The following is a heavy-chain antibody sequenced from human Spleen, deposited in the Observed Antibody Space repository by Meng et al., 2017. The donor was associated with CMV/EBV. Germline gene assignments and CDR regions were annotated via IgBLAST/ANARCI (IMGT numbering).Heavy chain of an antibody. CDR2: ISSSGTTI. CDR1: GFTFSTYE. CDR3: ARDWGDAIMPHHYNGLDV. J-gene: IGHJ6*02. D-gene: IGHD3-16*01. V-gene: IGHV3-48*03. Sequence: GGSLRLSCAASGFTFSTYEMNWVRQAPGKGLEWVSYISSSGTTIYYAASVKGRFTTSRDNAKNSMYLQMNSLRVEDTAVYYCARDWGDAIMPHHYNGLDVWGQGTTVTVSS.